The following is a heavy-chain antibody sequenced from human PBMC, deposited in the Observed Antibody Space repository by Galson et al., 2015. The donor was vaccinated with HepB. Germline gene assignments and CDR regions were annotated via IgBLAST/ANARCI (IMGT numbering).Heavy chain of an antibody. J-gene: IGHJ6*02. Sequence: SLRLSCAAPGFTFSNAWMSWVRQAPGKGLEWVGRIKSKTDGGTTDYAAPVKGRFTISRDASKNTLYLQMNSLKTEDTAVYYCTTERRSAYYYGMDVWGQGTTVTVSS. CDR3: TTERRSAYYYGMDV. CDR2: IKSKTDGGTT. CDR1: GFTFSNAW. V-gene: IGHV3-15*01. D-gene: IGHD1-14*01.